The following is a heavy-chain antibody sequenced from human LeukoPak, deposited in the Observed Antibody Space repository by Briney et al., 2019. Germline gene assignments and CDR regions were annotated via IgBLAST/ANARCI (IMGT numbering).Heavy chain of an antibody. V-gene: IGHV3-30-3*01. CDR1: GFTFSSHA. Sequence: GRSLRLSCAASGFTFSSHAMHWVRQAPGKGLEWVAVISYDGTNKYYADSVKGQFTISRDNAKNTLYLQMNSLRAEDTAVSYRARGYSGYFYYWGQGTLVTVSS. D-gene: IGHD5-12*01. CDR3: ARGYSGYFYY. CDR2: ISYDGTNK. J-gene: IGHJ4*02.